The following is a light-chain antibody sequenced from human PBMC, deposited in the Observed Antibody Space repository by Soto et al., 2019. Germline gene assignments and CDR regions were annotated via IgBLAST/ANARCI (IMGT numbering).Light chain of an antibody. V-gene: IGKV1-33*01. CDR1: QDITNF. Sequence: DIQLTQSPSSLSASVGDRVTITCQASQDITNFLNWYQQKPGKPPKLLIYDASNLETGVPSRFSGSGSGTDFSLTISSLQPEDIATYYCQHYDDFPYTFGQGTKLEIK. CDR3: QHYDDFPYT. J-gene: IGKJ2*01. CDR2: DAS.